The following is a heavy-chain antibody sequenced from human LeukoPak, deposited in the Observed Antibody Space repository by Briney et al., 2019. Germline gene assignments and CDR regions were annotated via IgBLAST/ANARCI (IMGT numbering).Heavy chain of an antibody. CDR2: IRSKAYGGTT. CDR1: GFTFGDYA. D-gene: IGHD3-16*02. Sequence: PGGSLRLSCTASGFTFGDYAMSWFRQAPGKGLEWVGFIRSKAYGGTTEYAASVKGRFTISRDDSKSIAYLQMNSLKTEDTAVYYCTRGKGLRLGELSTYWGQGTLVTVSS. CDR3: TRGKGLRLGELSTY. V-gene: IGHV3-49*03. J-gene: IGHJ4*02.